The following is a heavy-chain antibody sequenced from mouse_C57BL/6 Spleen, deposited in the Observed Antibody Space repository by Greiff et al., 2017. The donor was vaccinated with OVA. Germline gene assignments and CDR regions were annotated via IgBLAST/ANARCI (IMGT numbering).Heavy chain of an antibody. CDR3: ARDRDWYFDV. Sequence: EVKLMESGGGLVQSGRSLRLSCATSGFTFSDFYMEWVRQAPGKGLEWIAASRNKANDYTTEYSASVKGRFIVSRDTSQSILYLQMNALRAEDTAIYYCARDRDWYFDVWGTGTTVTVSS. CDR2: SRNKANDYTT. CDR1: GFTFSDFY. V-gene: IGHV7-1*01. J-gene: IGHJ1*03.